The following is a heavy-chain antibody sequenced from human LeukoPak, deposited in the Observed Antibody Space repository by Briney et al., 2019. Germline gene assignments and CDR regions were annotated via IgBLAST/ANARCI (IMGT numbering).Heavy chain of an antibody. V-gene: IGHV3-7*05. CDR1: GFAFPSFW. CDR3: VRDVPGAANLDF. J-gene: IGHJ4*02. D-gene: IGHD2-2*01. Sequence: PGGSLRLSCAGSGFAFPSFWMSWVRQAPGEGLQWVANINQDGSVKYYADSLKGRFTISRDNAKNSVFLHMNSLRAEDTAVYYCVRDVPGAANLDFWGQGTLVTVSS. CDR2: INQDGSVK.